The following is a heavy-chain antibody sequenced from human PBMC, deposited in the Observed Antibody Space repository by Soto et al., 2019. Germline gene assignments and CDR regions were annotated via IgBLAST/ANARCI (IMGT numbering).Heavy chain of an antibody. V-gene: IGHV3-30*18. CDR1: GFTFSDYT. Sequence: GGSLRLSCAASGFTFSDYTMHWVRQAPGKGLEWVAVVSHDGRNTRYADSVKGRFTISRDSSKNTVSLEMTSLRAEDTAVYYCAKGGRQWLVTSDFNYWGQGALVTVSS. D-gene: IGHD6-19*01. J-gene: IGHJ4*02. CDR2: VSHDGRNT. CDR3: AKGGRQWLVTSDFNY.